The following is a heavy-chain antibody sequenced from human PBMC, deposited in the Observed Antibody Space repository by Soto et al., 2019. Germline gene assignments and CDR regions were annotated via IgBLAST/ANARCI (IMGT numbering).Heavy chain of an antibody. V-gene: IGHV4-59*01. CDR1: GGSISSYY. Sequence: SETLSLTCTVSGGSISSYYWSWIRQPPGKGLEWIGYIYYSGSTNYNPSLKSRVTISVDTSKNQFSLKLSSVTAADTAVYYCARSVRRGVISWFDPWGQGTLVTVSS. D-gene: IGHD3-10*01. CDR2: IYYSGST. CDR3: ARSVRRGVISWFDP. J-gene: IGHJ5*02.